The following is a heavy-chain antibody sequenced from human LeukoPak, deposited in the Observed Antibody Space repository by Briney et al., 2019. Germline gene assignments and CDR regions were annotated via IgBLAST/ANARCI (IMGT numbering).Heavy chain of an antibody. D-gene: IGHD3-10*01. Sequence: GGSLRLSCAASGFTVSSNYMSWVRQAPGKGLEWVSVIYSGGSTYYADSVKGRFTISRDNSKNTLYLQMNSLRAEDTAVYYCASSLLWFGELLYYYGMDVWGQGTTVTVSS. CDR1: GFTVSSNY. CDR3: ASSLLWFGELLYYYGMDV. J-gene: IGHJ6*02. CDR2: IYSGGST. V-gene: IGHV3-53*01.